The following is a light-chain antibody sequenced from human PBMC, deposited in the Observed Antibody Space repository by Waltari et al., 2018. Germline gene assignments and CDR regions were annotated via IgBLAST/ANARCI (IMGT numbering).Light chain of an antibody. CDR3: QSFDSSHVV. CDR2: EDN. J-gene: IGLJ2*01. CDR1: SGNIATNY. V-gene: IGLV6-57*03. Sequence: FMLTQPHSVSESSGKTVTISCTRSSGNIATNYVQWYQQRPGSAPTKVIYEDNQRPSGVPDRFSGSIDSSSNSASLIISGLKAEDEADYYCQSFDSSHVVFGGGTKLTVL.